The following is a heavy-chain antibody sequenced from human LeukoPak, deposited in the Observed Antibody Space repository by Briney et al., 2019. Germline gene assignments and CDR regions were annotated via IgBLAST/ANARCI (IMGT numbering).Heavy chain of an antibody. CDR2: VSGSGGST. CDR3: ANTDIVVVPAALL. Sequence: GGSLRLSCVGSGFTFSSYAMSWVRQAPGKGLEWVSAVSGSGGSTYYADSVKGRFTISRDNSKNTLCLQMNSLRAEDTAVYYCANTDIVVVPAALLWGQGTLVTVSS. CDR1: GFTFSSYA. V-gene: IGHV3-23*01. J-gene: IGHJ4*02. D-gene: IGHD2-2*02.